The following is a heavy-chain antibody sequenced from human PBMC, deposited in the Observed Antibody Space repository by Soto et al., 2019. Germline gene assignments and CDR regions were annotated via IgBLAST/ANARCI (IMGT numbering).Heavy chain of an antibody. CDR3: ARIQRISMIVVSKPYFDY. CDR1: GFSLSNPRMG. J-gene: IGHJ4*02. CDR2: IFSNGEK. V-gene: IGHV2-26*01. D-gene: IGHD3-22*01. Sequence: SGPTLVNPTETLTLTCTVSGFSLSNPRMGVSWSRQPPGKALEWLAHIFSNGEKSYSTSLKSRLTISRDTSKSQVVLTMTNMDPVDTATYYCARIQRISMIVVSKPYFDYWGQGALVTVSS.